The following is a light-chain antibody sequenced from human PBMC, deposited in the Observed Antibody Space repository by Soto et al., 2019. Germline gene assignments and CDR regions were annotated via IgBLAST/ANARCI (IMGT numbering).Light chain of an antibody. CDR2: EAS. CDR3: QQRSDWPWT. CDR1: QSVSSY. V-gene: IGKV3-11*01. Sequence: EIVLTQSPATLSLSPGERATLSCRASQSVSSYLAWYQQKHGQAPRILMYEASNRDTGIPARFSGGGSGTDFTLTISSLEPEDFSVYYCQQRSDWPWTFGQGTKVDIK. J-gene: IGKJ1*01.